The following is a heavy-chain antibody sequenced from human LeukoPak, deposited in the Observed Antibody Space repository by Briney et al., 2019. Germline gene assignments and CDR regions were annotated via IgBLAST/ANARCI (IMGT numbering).Heavy chain of an antibody. CDR2: IYYSGST. Sequence: SQTLSLTCTVSGGSISSGGYYWSWIRQHPGKGLEWIGYIYYSGSTYYNPSLNSRVTISVDTSKNQFSLKLSSVTAADTAVYYCARADYGDPGYFDYWGQGTLVTVSS. CDR1: GGSISSGGYY. V-gene: IGHV4-31*03. CDR3: ARADYGDPGYFDY. J-gene: IGHJ4*02. D-gene: IGHD4-17*01.